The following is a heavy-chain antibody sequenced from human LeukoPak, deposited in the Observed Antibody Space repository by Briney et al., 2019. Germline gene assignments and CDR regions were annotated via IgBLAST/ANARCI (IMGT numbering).Heavy chain of an antibody. CDR3: AKDPLPTYYYGSGSGGTYGMDV. D-gene: IGHD3-10*01. CDR2: ISGSGGST. Sequence: GGSLRLSCAASGFTFSSYAMIWVRQAPGKGLEWVSDISGSGGSTYYADSVKGRFTISRDNSKNTLYLQMNSLRAEDTAVYYCAKDPLPTYYYGSGSGGTYGMDVWGQGTTVTVSS. V-gene: IGHV3-23*01. CDR1: GFTFSSYA. J-gene: IGHJ6*02.